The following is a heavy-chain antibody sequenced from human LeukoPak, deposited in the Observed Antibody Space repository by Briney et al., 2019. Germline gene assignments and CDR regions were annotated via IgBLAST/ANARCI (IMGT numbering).Heavy chain of an antibody. CDR3: ASASGVRGVITGLDAFDI. CDR1: GFTVSSNY. Sequence: PGGSLRPSCAASGFTVSSNYMSWVRQAPGRGLEWVSVIYSGGSTYYADSVKGRFTISRDNSKNTLYLQMNSLRAEDTAVYYCASASGVRGVITGLDAFDIWGQGTMVTVSS. CDR2: IYSGGST. J-gene: IGHJ3*02. V-gene: IGHV3-66*01. D-gene: IGHD3-10*01.